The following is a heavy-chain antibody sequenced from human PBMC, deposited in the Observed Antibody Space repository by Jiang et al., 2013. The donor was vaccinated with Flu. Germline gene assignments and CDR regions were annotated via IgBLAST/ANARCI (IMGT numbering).Heavy chain of an antibody. D-gene: IGHD6-13*01. CDR1: GGTFSSYA. J-gene: IGHJ6*02. V-gene: IGHV1-69*01. CDR2: IIPIFGTA. Sequence: SGAEVKKPGSSVKVSCKASGGTFSSYAISWVRQAPGQGLEWMGGIIPIFGTANYAQKFQGRVTITADESTSTAYMELSSLRSEDTAVYYCASIAAAVQPIDYYYYGMDVWGQGTTVTVSS. CDR3: ASIAAAVQPIDYYYYGMDV.